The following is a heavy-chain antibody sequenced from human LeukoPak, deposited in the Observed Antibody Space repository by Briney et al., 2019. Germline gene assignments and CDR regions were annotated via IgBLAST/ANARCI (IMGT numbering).Heavy chain of an antibody. J-gene: IGHJ1*01. Sequence: ASVKVSCKAPGYTFTNYYMHWVRQAPGQGLEWMGIINPSGRSTTYVQQFQGRVTMTRDMSTSTVYMELSSLRSEDTAVYYCARASYDSSDYEYFHHWGQGTLVTVSS. CDR3: ARASYDSSDYEYFHH. D-gene: IGHD3-22*01. CDR1: GYTFTNYY. V-gene: IGHV1-46*01. CDR2: INPSGRST.